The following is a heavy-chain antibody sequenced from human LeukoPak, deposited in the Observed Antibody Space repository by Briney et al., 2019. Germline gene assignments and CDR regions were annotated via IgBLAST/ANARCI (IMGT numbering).Heavy chain of an antibody. CDR2: ISSSRSYI. Sequence: PGGSLRLSCAPSGFTFSSYSMNWVRQAPGKGLEWVSYISSSRSYIYYADSVKGRFTVSRDNSKNTLYLQMNSLRAEDTAIYYCAKGLEDVFDSTGQYSNWFDPWGQGTLVTVSS. J-gene: IGHJ5*02. D-gene: IGHD3-22*01. CDR3: AKGLEDVFDSTGQYSNWFDP. V-gene: IGHV3-21*04. CDR1: GFTFSSYS.